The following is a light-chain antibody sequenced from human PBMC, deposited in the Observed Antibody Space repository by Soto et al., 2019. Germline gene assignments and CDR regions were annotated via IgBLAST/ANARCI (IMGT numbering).Light chain of an antibody. CDR3: LQHRSYPLT. CDR1: QGIDNY. J-gene: IGKJ4*01. CDR2: AAS. Sequence: DIQMTQSPSAMSASVGDRVTITCRASQGIDNYLAWFQQKPGKVPQRLIYAASTLQSGVPSRFSGRGSGTEFTLTISSLQPEDFATYYCLQHRSYPLTFGGGTKVDIK. V-gene: IGKV1-17*03.